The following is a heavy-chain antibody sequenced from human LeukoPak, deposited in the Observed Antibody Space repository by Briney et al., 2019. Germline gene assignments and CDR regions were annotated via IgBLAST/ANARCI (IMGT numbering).Heavy chain of an antibody. Sequence: GASVKVSCKASGYNLTVYYMFWVRQAPGQGLEWMGWINPNSGGTKYAQKFRGRVTMTRDTSISTAYMELSRLRFDDTAVYYCARRFCSSVSCYDDDAFDVWGQGTLVTVSS. V-gene: IGHV1-2*02. CDR1: GYNLTVYY. J-gene: IGHJ3*01. D-gene: IGHD2-2*01. CDR2: INPNSGGT. CDR3: ARRFCSSVSCYDDDAFDV.